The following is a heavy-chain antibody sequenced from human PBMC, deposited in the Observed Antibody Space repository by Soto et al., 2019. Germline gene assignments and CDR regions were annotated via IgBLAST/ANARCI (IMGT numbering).Heavy chain of an antibody. D-gene: IGHD1-26*01. CDR3: STDPFSGSPYAYGMAV. Sequence: GGSLRLSCSASGFTFSNTWMSWVRQAPGKGLEWVGRIKCKTDGGTTDFTAPVKGRVSVLSDDLRNTVYLQMNSLRPEKQAVYYFSTDPFSGSPYAYGMAVGGTGTTVTVSS. V-gene: IGHV3-15*01. J-gene: IGHJ6*04. CDR2: IKCKTDGGTT. CDR1: GFTFSNTW.